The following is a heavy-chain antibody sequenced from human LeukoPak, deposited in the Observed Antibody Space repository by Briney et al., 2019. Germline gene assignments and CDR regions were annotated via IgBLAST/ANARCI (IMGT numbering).Heavy chain of an antibody. CDR2: IYPGDSDT. V-gene: IGHV5-51*01. CDR3: ARAPSGYSSGWYNGMDV. CDR1: GYSFTSYW. J-gene: IGHJ6*02. D-gene: IGHD6-19*01. Sequence: GESLQISCKGSGYSFTSYWIGWVRQMPGKGLEWMGIIYPGDSDTRYSPSFQGQVTISADKSISTAYLQWSSLKASDTAMYYCARAPSGYSSGWYNGMDVWGQGTTVTVSS.